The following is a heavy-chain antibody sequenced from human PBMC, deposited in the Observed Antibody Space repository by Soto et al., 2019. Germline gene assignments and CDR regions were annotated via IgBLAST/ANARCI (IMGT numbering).Heavy chain of an antibody. Sequence: EVQLVESGGGLVKPGGSLRLSCAVSGFTFSKVWMNWVRLAPGKGLEWVGRIKSKTDGGTTDYAAAVKGRFTITRDDSKDTLYLQMNSLKTEDTAVYFCTTGRDDLLYWGQGTLVTVSS. CDR3: TTGRDDLLY. V-gene: IGHV3-15*07. D-gene: IGHD1-1*01. CDR1: GFTFSKVW. J-gene: IGHJ4*02. CDR2: IKSKTDGGTT.